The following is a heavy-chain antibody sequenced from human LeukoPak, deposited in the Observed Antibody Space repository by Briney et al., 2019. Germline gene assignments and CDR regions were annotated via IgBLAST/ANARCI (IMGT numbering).Heavy chain of an antibody. D-gene: IGHD6-13*01. V-gene: IGHV3-7*01. CDR1: GFTFSSYW. Sequence: GGSLRLSCAASGFTFSSYWMSWVRQAPGKGLEWVANIKQDGSEKYYVDSVKGRFTISRDNSKNTLYLQMNSLRAEDTAVYYCARGVRIAASLDYWGQGTLVTVSS. CDR2: IKQDGSEK. CDR3: ARGVRIAASLDY. J-gene: IGHJ4*02.